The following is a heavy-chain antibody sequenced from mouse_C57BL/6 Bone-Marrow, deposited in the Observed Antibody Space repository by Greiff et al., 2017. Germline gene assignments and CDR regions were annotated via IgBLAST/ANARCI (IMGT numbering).Heavy chain of an antibody. CDR3: AREGSYGY. V-gene: IGHV14-3*01. D-gene: IGHD1-1*02. J-gene: IGHJ2*01. Sequence: VQLQQSVAELVRPGASVKFSCTASGFTFKNTYMHWVKQRPEQGLEWIGRIDPANGNTKYAAKFKGKATITADTSSNTAYLQLSSLTSEDTAIYYCAREGSYGYWGQGTTLTVSS. CDR1: GFTFKNTY. CDR2: IDPANGNT.